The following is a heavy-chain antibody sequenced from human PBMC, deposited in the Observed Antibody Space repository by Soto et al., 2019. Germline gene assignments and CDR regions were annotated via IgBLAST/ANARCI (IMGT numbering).Heavy chain of an antibody. CDR3: AHHPYSGLAPYSFDY. D-gene: IGHD3-10*01. CDR1: GFSLSTSGVG. CDR2: IYWDDDK. J-gene: IGHJ4*02. Sequence: QITLKESGPTLVKPTQTLTLTCTFSGFSLSTSGVGVGWIRQPPGKALEWLAVIYWDDDKRSSSSLKSRLTITKDTSKNQLVLTMTTMDPVDTATYYCAHHPYSGLAPYSFDYWGQGILVTVSS. V-gene: IGHV2-5*02.